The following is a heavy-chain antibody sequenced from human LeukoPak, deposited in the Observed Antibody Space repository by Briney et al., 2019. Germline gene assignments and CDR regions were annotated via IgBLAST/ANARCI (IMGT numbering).Heavy chain of an antibody. J-gene: IGHJ4*02. CDR1: GGTFSSYA. V-gene: IGHV1-69*06. CDR2: IIPIFGTA. CDR3: ARDPPPYSSGWFDY. D-gene: IGHD6-19*01. Sequence: GASVKVSCKASGGTFSSYAISWVRQAPGQGLEWMGGIIPIFGTANYAQKFQGRVTITADKSTSTAYMELSSLRSEDTAVYYCARDPPPYSSGWFDYWGQGTLVTVSS.